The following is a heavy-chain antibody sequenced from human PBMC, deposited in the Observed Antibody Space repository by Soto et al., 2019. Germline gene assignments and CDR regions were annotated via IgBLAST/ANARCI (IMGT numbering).Heavy chain of an antibody. J-gene: IGHJ4*02. Sequence: GGSLRLSCAASGFTFSSYGMHWVRQAPGKGLEWVAVISYDGSNKYYADSVKGRFTISRDNSKNTLYLQMNSLRAEDTAVYYCAKDRHLYYYDSSGYYPTPDWGQGTLVTVSS. D-gene: IGHD3-22*01. CDR3: AKDRHLYYYDSSGYYPTPD. CDR1: GFTFSSYG. CDR2: ISYDGSNK. V-gene: IGHV3-30*18.